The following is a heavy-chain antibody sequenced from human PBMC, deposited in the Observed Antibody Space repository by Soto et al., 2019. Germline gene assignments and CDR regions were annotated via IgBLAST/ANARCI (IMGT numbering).Heavy chain of an antibody. V-gene: IGHV4-34*01. CDR3: ARPRSRDWYHAFDI. J-gene: IGHJ3*02. D-gene: IGHD6-19*01. CDR1: SSSFFGHY. Sequence: SDTLSLTSAVYSSSFFGHYSTWVRQPPGKGLEWIGEINHGGSTNYNPSLKSRVTISVDTSKNQFSLQLSSVTAADTAVYYCARPRSRDWYHAFDIWGPGTMVT. CDR2: INHGGST.